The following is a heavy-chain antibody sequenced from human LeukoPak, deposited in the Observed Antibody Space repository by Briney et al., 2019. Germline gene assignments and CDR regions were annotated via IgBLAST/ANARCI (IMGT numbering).Heavy chain of an antibody. CDR3: ARERGSNYRLYFDL. D-gene: IGHD4-11*01. Sequence: ASVKVSCKASGYTFTGYYMHWVRQAPGQGLEWMGWINPNSGGTNYAQKFQGRVTMTRDTSISTAYMELSRLRSDATAVYYCARERGSNYRLYFDLWGRGTLVTVSS. CDR2: INPNSGGT. V-gene: IGHV1-2*02. CDR1: GYTFTGYY. J-gene: IGHJ2*01.